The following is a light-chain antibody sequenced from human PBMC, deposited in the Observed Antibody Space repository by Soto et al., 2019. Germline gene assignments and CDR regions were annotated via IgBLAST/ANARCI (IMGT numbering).Light chain of an antibody. J-gene: IGLJ3*02. CDR1: SGHSSYI. V-gene: IGLV4-60*02. CDR3: ETWDSNTHV. Sequence: QSVLTQSSSASASLGSSVKLTCTLSSGHSSYIIAWHQQQPGKAPRYLMKLEGSGSYNKGSGVPDRFSGSSSGADRYLTISTLQLGDEANYYCETWDSNTHVFGGGTKLTVL. CDR2: LEGSGSY.